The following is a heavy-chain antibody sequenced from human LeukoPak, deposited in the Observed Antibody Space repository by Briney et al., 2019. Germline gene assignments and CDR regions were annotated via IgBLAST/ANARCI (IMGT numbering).Heavy chain of an antibody. D-gene: IGHD2-8*01. V-gene: IGHV4-39*01. CDR3: AGSTYDNWFDP. CDR2: IYHSGST. J-gene: IGHJ5*02. Sequence: SETLSLTCTVSGGSISSGCYYCGWIRQPPGKGLEWIGSIYHSGSTYYNPSPKSRVTLSVETSKNQFSLKLSSVTAANTAVYYCAGSTYDNWFDPWGQGTLVTVSS. CDR1: GGSISSGCYY.